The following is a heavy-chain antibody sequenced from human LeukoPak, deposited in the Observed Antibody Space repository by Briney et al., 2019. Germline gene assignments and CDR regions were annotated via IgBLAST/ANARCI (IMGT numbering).Heavy chain of an antibody. Sequence: GGSLRLSCAASGFTFSTYEMSWVRQAPGKGLQWVSYISGSGSIIYYADSVKGRFTISRDNAKNSLYLQMNSLRAEDTAIYCGARVYGGPLGWGQGTLVTVSS. CDR2: ISGSGSII. J-gene: IGHJ4*02. D-gene: IGHD4/OR15-4a*01. CDR1: GFTFSTYE. CDR3: ARVYGGPLG. V-gene: IGHV3-48*03.